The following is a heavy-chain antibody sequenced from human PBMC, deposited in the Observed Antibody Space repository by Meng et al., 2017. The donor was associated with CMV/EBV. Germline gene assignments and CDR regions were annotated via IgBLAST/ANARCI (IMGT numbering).Heavy chain of an antibody. CDR2: VNSNNDAT. J-gene: IGHJ4*02. CDR3: VRSSGWSLFDY. D-gene: IGHD6-19*01. V-gene: IGHV1-2*02. Sequence: QVQLVAAGAEKKKPGASVKVSCTASGFTFSDYYIHWVRQAPGQGLEWMGWVNSNNDATNYARKFQGKVSMTRDTSISTAHMELSRLMSDDTAVYYCVRSSGWSLFDYWGQGTLVTVSS. CDR1: GFTFSDYY.